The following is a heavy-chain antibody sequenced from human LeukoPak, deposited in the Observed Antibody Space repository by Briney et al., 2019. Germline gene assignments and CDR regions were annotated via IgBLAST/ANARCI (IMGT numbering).Heavy chain of an antibody. CDR1: GFTFSSYA. J-gene: IGHJ4*02. Sequence: GGSLRLSCAASGFTFSSYAMSWVRQAPGKGLEWVSVISGSGVSTYYADSVKGRFTISRDNFKNTLYLQMNSLRAEDTAVYHCAKEIGQLEYWGQGTLVTVSS. CDR3: AKEIGQLEY. V-gene: IGHV3-23*01. D-gene: IGHD2/OR15-2a*01. CDR2: ISGSGVST.